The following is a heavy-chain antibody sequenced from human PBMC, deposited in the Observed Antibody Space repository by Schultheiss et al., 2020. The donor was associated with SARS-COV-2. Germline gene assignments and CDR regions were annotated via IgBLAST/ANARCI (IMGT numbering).Heavy chain of an antibody. D-gene: IGHD5-18*01. J-gene: IGHJ6*02. Sequence: SSGGYYWSWIRQAPGKGLEWVGFIRSKAYGGTTEYAASVKGRFTISRDDSKSIAYLQMNSLKTEDTAVYYCTRPARGYSYGPYYYGMDVWGQGTTVTVSS. CDR2: IRSKAYGGTT. CDR3: TRPARGYSYGPYYYGMDV. CDR1: SSGGYY. V-gene: IGHV3-49*03.